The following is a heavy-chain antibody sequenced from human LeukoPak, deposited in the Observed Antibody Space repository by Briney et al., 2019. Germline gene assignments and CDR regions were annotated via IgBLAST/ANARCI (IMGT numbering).Heavy chain of an antibody. CDR2: IIPILGIA. V-gene: IGHV1-69*04. CDR1: GGTFSSYA. Sequence: SVKVSCKASGGTFSSYAISWVRQAPGQGLEWMGRIIPILGIANYAQKFQGRVTITADKSTSTAYMELSSLRSEDTAVYYCARDPGDYVELRNAFDIWGQGTMVTVSS. J-gene: IGHJ3*02. CDR3: ARDPGDYVELRNAFDI. D-gene: IGHD4-17*01.